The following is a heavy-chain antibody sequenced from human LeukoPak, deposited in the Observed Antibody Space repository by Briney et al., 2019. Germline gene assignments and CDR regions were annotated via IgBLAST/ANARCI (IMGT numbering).Heavy chain of an antibody. Sequence: TGGSLRLSCAASGFTFSSYAMHWVRQAPGKGLEWVAVISYDGSSKYYADSVKGRFTISRDNSKNTLYLQMNSLRAEDTAVYYCARDLYSGSCHWGQGTLVTVSS. D-gene: IGHD1-26*01. CDR2: ISYDGSSK. J-gene: IGHJ4*02. V-gene: IGHV3-30-3*01. CDR1: GFTFSSYA. CDR3: ARDLYSGSCH.